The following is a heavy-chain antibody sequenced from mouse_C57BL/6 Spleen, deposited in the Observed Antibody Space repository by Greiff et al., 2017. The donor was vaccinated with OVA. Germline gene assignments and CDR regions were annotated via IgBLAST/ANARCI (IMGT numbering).Heavy chain of an antibody. V-gene: IGHV5-4*01. J-gene: IGHJ3*01. CDR1: GFTFSSYA. D-gene: IGHD2-3*01. CDR3: ARDVGWPAWFAY. CDR2: ISDGGSYT. Sequence: DVQLVESGGGLVKPGGSLKLSCAASGFTFSSYAMSWVRQTPEKRLEWVATISDGGSYTYYPDNVKGRFTISRDNAKNNLYLQMSHLKSEDTAMYYCARDVGWPAWFAYWGQGTLVTVSA.